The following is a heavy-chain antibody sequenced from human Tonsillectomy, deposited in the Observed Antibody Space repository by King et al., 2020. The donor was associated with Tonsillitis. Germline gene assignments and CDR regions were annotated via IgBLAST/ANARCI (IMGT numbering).Heavy chain of an antibody. CDR1: EFTFGTYW. CDR3: ARDLSPITIVRGLSFDAFDI. Sequence: EQLVQSGGGLVQPGGSLRLSCAASEFTFGTYWMTWVRQAPGKGLEWVANIKRDGSESHYLDSVEGRFTISRDNAKNSLYLQMNSLRAEDTAVYYCARDLSPITIVRGLSFDAFDIWGQGIMVTASS. V-gene: IGHV3-7*01. D-gene: IGHD3-10*01. J-gene: IGHJ3*02. CDR2: IKRDGSES.